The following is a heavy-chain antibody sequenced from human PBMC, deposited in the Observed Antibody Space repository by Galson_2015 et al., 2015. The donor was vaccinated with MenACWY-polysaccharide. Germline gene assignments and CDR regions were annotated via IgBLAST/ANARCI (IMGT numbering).Heavy chain of an antibody. CDR2: ISYDGSNK. J-gene: IGHJ4*02. Sequence: SLRLSCAASGFTFSNFWMSWVRQAPGKELEWVAVISYDGSNKYYADSVKGRFTISRDNSKNTLYLQMNSLRAEDTAVYYCAKDVGPWGGSSWTFDYWGQGTLVTVSS. CDR1: GFTFSNFW. CDR3: AKDVGPWGGSSWTFDY. V-gene: IGHV3-30*18. D-gene: IGHD6-13*01.